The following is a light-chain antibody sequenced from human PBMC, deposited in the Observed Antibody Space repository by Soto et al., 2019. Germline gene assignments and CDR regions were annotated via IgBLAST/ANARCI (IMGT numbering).Light chain of an antibody. Sequence: QSVLTQPPSASGTPGQRVTISCSGSSSNIGSNYVYWYQQLPGTAPRLLIYSYNERPSGVPDRFSGSKSGTSASLAISGLRSEHESDYYCAAWDDSLSGYLFGTGTKVTVL. V-gene: IGLV1-47*02. CDR3: AAWDDSLSGYL. CDR2: SYN. CDR1: SSNIGSNY. J-gene: IGLJ1*01.